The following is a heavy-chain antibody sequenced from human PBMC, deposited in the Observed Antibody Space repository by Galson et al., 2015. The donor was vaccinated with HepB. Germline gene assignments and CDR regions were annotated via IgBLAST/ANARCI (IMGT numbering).Heavy chain of an antibody. J-gene: IGHJ4*02. CDR2: ISGSGGDT. D-gene: IGHD6-19*01. V-gene: IGHV3-23*01. CDR3: AKALPNGLGKPVIEDF. CDR1: GFIFSDSA. Sequence: SLRLSCAASGFIFSDSAMSWVRQAPGKGLEWVSTISGSGGDTYYVDSVKGRFTIFRDNTKSTLFPQMHSQRVEDTAIYYCAKALPNGLGKPVIEDFWGQGTLVTVSA.